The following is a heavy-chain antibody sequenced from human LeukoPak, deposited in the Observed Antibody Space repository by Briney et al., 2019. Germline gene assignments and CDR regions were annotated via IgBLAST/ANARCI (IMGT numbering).Heavy chain of an antibody. Sequence: GGSLRLSCEASGFTFTNAWMSWVRQAPGKGLEWVGFIRSKIYGGTPEYAASVKGRFTISRDDSKGIAYLQMNSLKTEDTAVYYCTRDQTPYYWGQGTLVTVSS. J-gene: IGHJ4*02. CDR2: IRSKIYGGTP. CDR3: TRDQTPYY. CDR1: GFTFTNAW. V-gene: IGHV3-49*04.